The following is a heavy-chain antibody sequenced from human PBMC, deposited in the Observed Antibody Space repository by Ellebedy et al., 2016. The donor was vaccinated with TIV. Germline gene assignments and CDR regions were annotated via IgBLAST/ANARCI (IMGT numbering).Heavy chain of an antibody. Sequence: AASVQVSCKASGYSFTAYYMHWVRHAPGQGLEWMGWINTDTGGTNYAQKFQGRVTITKDTSISTAYMELSRLRSDDTAVYYCARDLGSCSGGTCLRNWFDPWGQGTLVTVSS. J-gene: IGHJ5*02. CDR1: GYSFTAYY. CDR3: ARDLGSCSGGTCLRNWFDP. D-gene: IGHD2-15*01. V-gene: IGHV1-2*02. CDR2: INTDTGGT.